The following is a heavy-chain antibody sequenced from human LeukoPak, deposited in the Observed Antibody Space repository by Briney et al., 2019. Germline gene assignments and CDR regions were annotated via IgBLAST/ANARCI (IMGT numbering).Heavy chain of an antibody. J-gene: IGHJ6*03. CDR1: GGSISSGSYY. Sequence: SSETLSLTCTVSGGSISSGSYYGGWIRQPPGKGLEWIGSLYYSGNTYYNPSLKSRVTISVDTSKNQFSLKLSSVTAADTAVYYCARNIAVAGRGDYMDVWDKGTTVTISS. V-gene: IGHV4-39*01. CDR3: ARNIAVAGRGDYMDV. D-gene: IGHD6-19*01. CDR2: LYYSGNT.